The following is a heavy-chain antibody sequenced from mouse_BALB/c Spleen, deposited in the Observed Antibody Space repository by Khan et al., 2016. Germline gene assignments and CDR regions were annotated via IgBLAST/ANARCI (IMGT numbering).Heavy chain of an antibody. V-gene: IGHV9-1*02. D-gene: IGHD2-13*01. Sequence: QIQLVQSGPEVKKPGETVKISCKASGYAFTNYGMNWVKQAPGKGLKWMGWIKTYSGEATYSADFKGRFAFSLETSASTAYLQINSLKNEDIATYFCSRRRRRDLYKAMDYWSQGSSVTSYS. CDR2: IKTYSGEA. CDR3: SRRRRRDLYKAMDY. J-gene: IGHJ4*01. CDR1: GYAFTNYG.